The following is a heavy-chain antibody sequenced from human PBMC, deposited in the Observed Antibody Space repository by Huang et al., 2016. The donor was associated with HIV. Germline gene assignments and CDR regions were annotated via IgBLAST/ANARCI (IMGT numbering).Heavy chain of an antibody. Sequence: LQLQESGPGLVKSSETLSLICTVSGGSISSSSYYWGWIRQPPGKGPEWIGSIYYRWNPYYNPPLKSRVTISVDTAKNQFSLKVNSVTAADTAVYYCARHGRVAGHYYNNMDVWGRGTTVTVSS. CDR2: IYYRWNP. J-gene: IGHJ6*02. D-gene: IGHD6-19*01. CDR1: GGSISSSSYY. CDR3: ARHGRVAGHYYNNMDV. V-gene: IGHV4-39*01.